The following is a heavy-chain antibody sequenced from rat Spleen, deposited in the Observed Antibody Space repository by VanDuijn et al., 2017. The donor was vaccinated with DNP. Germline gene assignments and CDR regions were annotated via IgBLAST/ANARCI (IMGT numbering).Heavy chain of an antibody. CDR2: IWAVGNT. D-gene: IGHD1-11*01. J-gene: IGHJ1*01. CDR1: GFSLTSNG. CDR3: ARHRGGAFAGYGDF. Sequence: QVKLKESGPGLMQPSETLSLTCTVSGFSLTSNGVGWVRQPLGKGLVWMGTIWAVGNTNYSSAVQSRLSISRDPSKSQVFLQMNSLQPDDTGTYDGARHRGGAFAGYGDFWGPGTMVTVSS. V-gene: IGHV2-72*01.